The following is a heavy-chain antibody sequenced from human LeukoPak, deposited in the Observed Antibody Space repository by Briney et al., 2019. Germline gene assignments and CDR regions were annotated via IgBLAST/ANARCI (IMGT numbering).Heavy chain of an antibody. Sequence: GGSLRLSCAASGFTFTDYLMTWVRQAPGKGLEWMADIKADGSEKYYVDSVKGRFTILRDNAKNSLYLQMNSLRAEDTAVYYCARDHLYYDISGPRFDYWGQGTRVTVSS. D-gene: IGHD3-9*01. J-gene: IGHJ4*01. CDR3: ARDHLYYDISGPRFDY. CDR1: GFTFTDYL. CDR2: IKADGSEK. V-gene: IGHV3-7*01.